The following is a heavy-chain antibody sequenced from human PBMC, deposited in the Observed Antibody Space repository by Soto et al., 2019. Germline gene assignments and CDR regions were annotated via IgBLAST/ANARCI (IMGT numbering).Heavy chain of an antibody. D-gene: IGHD6-13*01. J-gene: IGHJ4*02. CDR1: GYTFTSYG. CDR2: ISAYNGNT. V-gene: IGHV1-18*04. CDR3: ARVRFSSRGFSTAFDY. Sequence: ASVKVSCKASGYTFTSYGISWVRQAPGQGLERMGWISAYNGNTNYAQKLQGRVTMTTDTSTSTAYMELRSLRSDDTAVYYCARVRFSSRGFSTAFDYWGQGTLVTVSS.